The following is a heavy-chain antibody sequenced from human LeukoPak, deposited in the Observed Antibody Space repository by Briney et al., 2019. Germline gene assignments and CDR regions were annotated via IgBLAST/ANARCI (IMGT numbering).Heavy chain of an antibody. V-gene: IGHV3-48*03. CDR2: ISSSGSTI. J-gene: IGHJ6*04. Sequence: GGSLRLSCAASGFTFKNYAMNWVRQAPGKGLEWVSYISSSGSTIYYADSVKGRFTISRDNAKNSLYLQMNSLRAEDTAVYYCAELGITMIGGVWGKGTTVTISS. CDR1: GFTFKNYA. D-gene: IGHD3-10*02. CDR3: AELGITMIGGV.